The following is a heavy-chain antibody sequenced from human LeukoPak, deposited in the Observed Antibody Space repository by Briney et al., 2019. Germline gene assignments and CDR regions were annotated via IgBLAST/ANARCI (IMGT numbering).Heavy chain of an antibody. CDR3: AREDYYDSSGYYSFDY. D-gene: IGHD3-22*01. CDR2: INPNSGGT. V-gene: IGHV1-2*02. CDR1: GYTFTGYY. J-gene: IGHJ4*02. Sequence: ASVKVSCKASGYTFTGYYMHWVRQAPGQGLEWMGWINPNSGGTNYAQKFQGRVTMTRDTSISTAYMELSRLRSDDTAVYYCAREDYYDSSGYYSFDYWGQGTLVTVSS.